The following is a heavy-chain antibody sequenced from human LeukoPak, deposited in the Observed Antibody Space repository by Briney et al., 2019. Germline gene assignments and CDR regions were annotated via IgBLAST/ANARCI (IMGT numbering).Heavy chain of an antibody. J-gene: IGHJ4*02. V-gene: IGHV3-23*01. CDR1: GFTFSSYA. D-gene: IGHD3-22*01. Sequence: GGSLRLSCAASGFTFSSYAMSWVRQAPGKGLEWVAAISASGGSTYSADSVKGRFTISRDNSKNTLYLQMNSLRAEDTAVYYCAKVRWDYDSSGYYDYWGQGTLVTVSS. CDR2: ISASGGST. CDR3: AKVRWDYDSSGYYDY.